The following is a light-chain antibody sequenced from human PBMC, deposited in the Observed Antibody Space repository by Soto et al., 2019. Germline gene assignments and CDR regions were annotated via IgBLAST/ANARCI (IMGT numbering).Light chain of an antibody. CDR3: GSWDSRLSAYV. V-gene: IGLV1-51*01. J-gene: IGLJ1*01. CDR1: SPNIGGNS. CDR2: DDD. Sequence: QPVLTQPRSVSAAPGQRVTISCSGSSPNIGGNSVSWYQQLPGTAPKLLIYDDDKRPSGIPDRFSGSTSGTSATLGITGFQTGDEADDYCGSWDSRLSAYVFGSGTNVTVL.